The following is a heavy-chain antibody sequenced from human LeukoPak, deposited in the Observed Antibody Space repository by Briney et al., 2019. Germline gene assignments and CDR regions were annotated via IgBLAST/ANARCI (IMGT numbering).Heavy chain of an antibody. V-gene: IGHV3-30-3*01. CDR1: GFTFSSYA. CDR3: ATRGGMSNQLLISPGGTFYFDF. D-gene: IGHD2-2*01. CDR2: ISSDASGK. J-gene: IGHJ4*02. Sequence: GGSLRLSCAASGFTFSSYAMHWVRQAPGKGLEWVAVISSDASGKYYADSVKGRFTISRDNSKNTLYLQMNSLRAEDTAVYYCATRGGMSNQLLISPGGTFYFDFWGQGTLVTVSS.